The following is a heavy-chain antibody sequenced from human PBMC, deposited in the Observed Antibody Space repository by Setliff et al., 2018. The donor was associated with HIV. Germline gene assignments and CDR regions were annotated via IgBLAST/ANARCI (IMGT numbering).Heavy chain of an antibody. CDR1: GFTFINSA. Sequence: GESLKLSCAVSGFTFINSAMSWVRQAPGKGLEWVSGLPEKMDDGLYVESVKGRFTISRDNSKNTLFLEMNNLRAEDTALYYCVKCGRDADMISDSWGPGRLVTVSS. D-gene: IGHD3-16*01. CDR3: VKCGRDADMISDS. V-gene: IGHV3-23*01. J-gene: IGHJ5*02. CDR2: LPEKMDDG.